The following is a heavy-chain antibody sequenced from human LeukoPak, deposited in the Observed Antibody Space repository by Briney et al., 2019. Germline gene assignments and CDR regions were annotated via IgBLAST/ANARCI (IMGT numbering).Heavy chain of an antibody. CDR1: GGSISSYY. Sequence: SETLSLTCTVSGGSISSYYWSWIRQPPGKGLEWIGYIYYSGSTNYNPSLKSRVTISVDTSKNQFSLKLSSVTAADTAVYYCARGRGNYPNCYYYMDVWGKGTTVTVSS. J-gene: IGHJ6*03. V-gene: IGHV4-59*01. D-gene: IGHD4-11*01. CDR3: ARGRGNYPNCYYYMDV. CDR2: IYYSGST.